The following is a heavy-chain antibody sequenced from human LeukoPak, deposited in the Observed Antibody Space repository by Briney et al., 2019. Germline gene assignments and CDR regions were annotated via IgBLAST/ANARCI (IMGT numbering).Heavy chain of an antibody. D-gene: IGHD3-10*01. CDR2: ISYDGSNK. J-gene: IGHJ3*02. CDR3: TREDDTVARGVDDAFDI. Sequence: GGSLRLSCAASGFTFSSYAMHWVRQAPGKGLEWVAVISYDGSNKYYADSVKGRFTTSRDNPKNSVYLQMNSLRAEDTAVYYCTREDDTVARGVDDAFDIWGHGTMVTVS. CDR1: GFTFSSYA. V-gene: IGHV3-30-3*01.